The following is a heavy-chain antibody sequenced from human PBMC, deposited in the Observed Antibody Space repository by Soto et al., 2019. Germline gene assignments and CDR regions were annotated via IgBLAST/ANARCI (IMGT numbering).Heavy chain of an antibody. V-gene: IGHV4-30-2*01. CDR2: IYHSGST. CDR3: ATSLAEGVGAPSDAFDI. Sequence: QLQLQESGSGLVKPSQTLSLTCAVSGGSISSGGYSWSWIRQPPGKGLEWIGYIYHSGSTYYNPSLKSRVTISVDRAKNQFSLKLSSVTAADTAVYYCATSLAEGVGAPSDAFDIWGQGTMVTVSS. CDR1: GGSISSGGYS. J-gene: IGHJ3*02. D-gene: IGHD1-26*01.